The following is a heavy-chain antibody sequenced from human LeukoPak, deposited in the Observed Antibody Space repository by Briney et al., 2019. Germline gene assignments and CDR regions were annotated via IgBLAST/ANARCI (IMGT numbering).Heavy chain of an antibody. V-gene: IGHV3-30*04. Sequence: GGSLRLSCAASGFTFSSYAMHWVRQAPGKGLEWVAVISYDGSNKYYADSVKGRFTISRDNAKNSLYLQMNSLRAEDTAVYYCARVRGLRFLEWLDAFDIWGQGTMVTVSS. CDR2: ISYDGSNK. CDR1: GFTFSSYA. CDR3: ARVRGLRFLEWLDAFDI. J-gene: IGHJ3*02. D-gene: IGHD3-3*01.